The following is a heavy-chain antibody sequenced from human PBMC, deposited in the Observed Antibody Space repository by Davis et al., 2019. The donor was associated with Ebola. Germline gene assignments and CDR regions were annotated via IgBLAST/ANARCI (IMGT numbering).Heavy chain of an antibody. CDR1: GFTFSSYG. J-gene: IGHJ6*03. CDR3: AKDSAPSTAIPFWGLVTPRGNRQLWDYYYYMDV. V-gene: IGHV3-30*18. Sequence: GGSLRLSCAASGFTFSSYGMHWVRQAPGKGLEWVAVISYDGSNKYYADSVKGRFTISRDNSKNTLYLQMNSLRAEDTAVYYCAKDSAPSTAIPFWGLVTPRGNRQLWDYYYYMDVWGKGTTVTVSS. CDR2: ISYDGSNK. D-gene: IGHD5-18*01.